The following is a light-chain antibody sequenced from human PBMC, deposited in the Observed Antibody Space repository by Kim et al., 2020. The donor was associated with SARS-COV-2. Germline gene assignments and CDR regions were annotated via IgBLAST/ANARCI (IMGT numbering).Light chain of an antibody. CDR3: QSYDSSLTSVV. J-gene: IGLJ2*01. V-gene: IGLV1-40*01. CDR2: VKT. CDR1: SSNIGAGYD. Sequence: RVTVYCTGSSSNIGAGYDVHWYQQLPGTAPKPLIYVKTKRPSGVPDRISGSKSGTSASLAITGLQAEDEADYYCQSYDSSLTSVVFGGGTQLTVL.